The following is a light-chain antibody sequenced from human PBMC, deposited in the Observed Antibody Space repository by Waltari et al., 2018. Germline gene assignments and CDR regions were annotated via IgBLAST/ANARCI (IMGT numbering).Light chain of an antibody. CDR1: QSISSY. CDR3: QPTYGSPPT. Sequence: DIQMTQSPSSLSASVGDRVTITCRASQSISSYLHWYQQKPGKAPNLLVYASSTSQTGVSSRFSGSGSGTDFTLTISSLEPEDFANYYCQPTYGSPPTFGPGTKVDI. CDR2: ASS. J-gene: IGKJ3*01. V-gene: IGKV1-39*01.